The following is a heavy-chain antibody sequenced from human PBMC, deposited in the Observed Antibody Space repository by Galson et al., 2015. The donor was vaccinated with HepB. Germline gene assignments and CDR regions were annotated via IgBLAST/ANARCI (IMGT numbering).Heavy chain of an antibody. CDR3: AKHGRSSTRDFFDY. Sequence: SLRLSCAASGFTFRSYAMSWVRQAPGKGLEWVSAIRGSGGSTNDADSVKGRFTISRDSSKSTLYLQMNSLRAEDTAVYYCAKHGRSSTRDFFDYWGPGTPVTVSS. V-gene: IGHV3-23*01. J-gene: IGHJ4*02. CDR2: IRGSGGST. CDR1: GFTFRSYA.